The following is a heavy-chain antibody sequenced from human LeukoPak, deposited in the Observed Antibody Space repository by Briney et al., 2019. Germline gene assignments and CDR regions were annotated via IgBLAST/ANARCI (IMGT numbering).Heavy chain of an antibody. J-gene: IGHJ4*02. D-gene: IGHD6-13*01. CDR1: GYTFTSYG. CDR2: ISAYNGDT. CDR3: ARDFYSNLVDY. V-gene: IGHV1-18*01. Sequence: ASVKVSCKASGYTFTSYGISWVRQAPGQGLGGMGWISAYNGDTNYAQKLQGRVTMTTDTSTSTAYMELRSLRSDDTAVYYCARDFYSNLVDYWGQGTLVTVSS.